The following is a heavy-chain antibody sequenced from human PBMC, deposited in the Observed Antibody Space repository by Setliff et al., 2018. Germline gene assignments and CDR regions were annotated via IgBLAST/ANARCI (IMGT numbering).Heavy chain of an antibody. CDR2: AFHTGKT. J-gene: IGHJ4*02. CDR1: GVSIRGFY. CDR3: ARGGYNSRSGYSAYYYDY. Sequence: SETLSLTCTVSGVSIRGFYWTWIRQSPKRGLEWLGYAFHTGKTDYNPSLMSRVIISIDMSRKQFSLKLSSVTAADTAIYFCARGGYNSRSGYSAYYYDYWGQGALVTVSS. V-gene: IGHV4-59*03. D-gene: IGHD3-3*01.